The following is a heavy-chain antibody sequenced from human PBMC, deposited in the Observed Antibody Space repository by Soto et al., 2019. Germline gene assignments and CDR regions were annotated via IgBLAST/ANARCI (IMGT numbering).Heavy chain of an antibody. CDR2: ISGSSNTI. CDR1: GFPFSDYY. CDR3: AREGMAAPSGGLDV. J-gene: IGHJ6*02. V-gene: IGHV3-11*01. D-gene: IGHD6-6*01. Sequence: PGGSLRLCCAASGFPFSDYYMHWLRQAPEKGLEWLSFISGSSNTIYYADAVKGRFTISRDNAKNSLYLQMNNLRPDDTAVYYCAREGMAAPSGGLDVWGHGTTVTVSS.